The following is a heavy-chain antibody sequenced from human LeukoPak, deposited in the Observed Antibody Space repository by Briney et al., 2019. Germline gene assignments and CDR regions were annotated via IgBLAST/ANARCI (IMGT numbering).Heavy chain of an antibody. Sequence: PGGSLRLSCAASGFTFSSYWMSWARQAPGKGLEWVASINHNGNVNYYVDSVKGRFTISRDNAKNSLYLQMSNLRAEDTAVYYCAREEVKSFDNWGQGTLVTVSS. CDR3: AREEVKSFDN. J-gene: IGHJ5*02. V-gene: IGHV3-7*03. CDR1: GFTFSSYW. CDR2: INHNGNVN.